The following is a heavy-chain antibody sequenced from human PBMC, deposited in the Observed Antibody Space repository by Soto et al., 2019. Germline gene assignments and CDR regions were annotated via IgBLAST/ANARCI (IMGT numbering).Heavy chain of an antibody. J-gene: IGHJ5*02. D-gene: IGHD2-2*01. Sequence: SETLSLTCTVSGGSISSGGYYWSWIRQHPGKGLEWIGYIYYSGSTYYNPSLKSRVTISVDTSKNQFSLKLSSVTAADTAVYYCARDVRYCSSTSCSNWFDPWGQGTLVTVSS. V-gene: IGHV4-31*03. CDR2: IYYSGST. CDR3: ARDVRYCSSTSCSNWFDP. CDR1: GGSISSGGYY.